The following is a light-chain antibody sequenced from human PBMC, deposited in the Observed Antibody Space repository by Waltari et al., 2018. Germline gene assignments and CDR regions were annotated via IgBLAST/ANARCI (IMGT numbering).Light chain of an antibody. Sequence: QSALTQPASVSGSPGQSITIPCTGTSSDVGRYDFVSWYQQYPGKAPKLMIYEGSKRPSGISNRFSGSKSGNTASLTLSGLQAEDEADYYCCSYAGSSTLVFGGGTKLTVL. J-gene: IGLJ3*02. CDR2: EGS. CDR3: CSYAGSSTLV. V-gene: IGLV2-23*01. CDR1: SSDVGRYDF.